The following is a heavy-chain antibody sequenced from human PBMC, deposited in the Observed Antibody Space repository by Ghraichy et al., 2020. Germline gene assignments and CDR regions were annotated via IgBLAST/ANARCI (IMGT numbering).Heavy chain of an antibody. CDR1: GGTFSSYA. V-gene: IGHV1-69*13. Sequence: SVKVSCKASGGTFSSYAISWVRQAPGQGLEWMGGIIPIFGTANYAQKFQGRVTITADESTSTAYMELSSLGSEDTAVYYCARTGRVGSSWRGTYYYYYMGVWGKGATVTVSS. CDR2: IIPIFGTA. J-gene: IGHJ6*03. D-gene: IGHD6-13*01. CDR3: ARTGRVGSSWRGTYYYYYMGV.